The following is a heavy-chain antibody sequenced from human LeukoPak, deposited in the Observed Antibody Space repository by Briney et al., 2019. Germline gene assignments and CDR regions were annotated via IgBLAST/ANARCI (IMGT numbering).Heavy chain of an antibody. Sequence: PGGSLRLSCAASGFTFSSYSMNWVRQAPGKGLEWVSSISSSSSYIYYADSVKGRFTISRDNAKNSLYLQMNSLRAEDTAVCYCARDKSGLAAAGTGYYYGMDVWGKGTTVTVSS. V-gene: IGHV3-21*01. CDR3: ARDKSGLAAAGTGYYYGMDV. CDR2: ISSSSSYI. D-gene: IGHD6-13*01. CDR1: GFTFSSYS. J-gene: IGHJ6*04.